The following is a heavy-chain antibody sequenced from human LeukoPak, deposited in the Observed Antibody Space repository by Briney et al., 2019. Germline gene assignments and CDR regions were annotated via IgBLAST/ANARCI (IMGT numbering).Heavy chain of an antibody. D-gene: IGHD3-10*01. V-gene: IGHV1-2*02. Sequence: GASVKVSCKASGYTFTGYYMHWVRQAPGQGLEWMGWINPNSGGTNYAHKFQGRVTMTRDTSISTAYMELSRLRSDDTAVYYCARGITMVRGVIIPEYYFDYWGQGTLVTVSS. CDR1: GYTFTGYY. CDR3: ARGITMVRGVIIPEYYFDY. J-gene: IGHJ4*02. CDR2: INPNSGGT.